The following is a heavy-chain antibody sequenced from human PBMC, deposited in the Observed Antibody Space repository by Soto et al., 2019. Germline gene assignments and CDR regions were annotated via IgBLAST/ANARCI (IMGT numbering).Heavy chain of an antibody. CDR2: IKQDGSEK. V-gene: IGHV3-7*04. Sequence: EVQLVESGGGLVQPGESLRLSCAASGLTFNSYWMSWVRQAPGKGLEWVANIKQDGSEKNYVDSVKGRFTVSRDNAINSVHLQMTSLRAEDTAVYFCARVYSSSSGRALDYWGRGTLVIVSS. J-gene: IGHJ4*02. D-gene: IGHD6-6*01. CDR1: GLTFNSYW. CDR3: ARVYSSSSGRALDY.